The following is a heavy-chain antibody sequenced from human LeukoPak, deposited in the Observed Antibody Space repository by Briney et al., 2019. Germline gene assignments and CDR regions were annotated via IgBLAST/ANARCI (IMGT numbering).Heavy chain of an antibody. CDR3: STPIAAAGTRAFDI. J-gene: IGHJ3*02. Sequence: PGGSLRLSCAASGFTFSNVWMKWVRQAPGKGLEWVGRIKSKTDGGTTDYAAPVKGRFMISRDDSKNTLYLQMNSLKTEDTAVYYCSTPIAAAGTRAFDIWGQGTMVIVSS. CDR1: GFTFSNVW. CDR2: IKSKTDGGTT. D-gene: IGHD6-13*01. V-gene: IGHV3-15*01.